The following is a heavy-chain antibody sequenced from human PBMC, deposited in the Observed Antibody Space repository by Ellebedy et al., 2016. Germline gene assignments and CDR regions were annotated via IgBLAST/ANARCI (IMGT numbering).Heavy chain of an antibody. CDR1: GFAFSSYV. V-gene: IGHV3-21*06. D-gene: IGHD2-8*01. Sequence: GGSLRLXXAVSGFAFSSYVLHWVRRAPGKGLEWVATIVNSGRETYYPEPLKGRFTISRDNAMNSVYLQMDSLTVEDTAVYYCTRDGSEWSRDYWGQGTLVTVSS. CDR2: IVNSGRET. J-gene: IGHJ4*02. CDR3: TRDGSEWSRDY.